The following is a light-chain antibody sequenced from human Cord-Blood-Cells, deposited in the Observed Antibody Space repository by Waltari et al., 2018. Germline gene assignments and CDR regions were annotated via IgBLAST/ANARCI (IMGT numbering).Light chain of an antibody. CDR2: DAS. Sequence: DIQMTQSPSTLSASVGDRVTITCRASQSISSWLAWYQQQTGKAPKLLIYDASSLESGVPSRFSGSGSGTEFTLTISSLQPDDFATYYCQQYNSYLWTFGQGTKVEIK. J-gene: IGKJ1*01. CDR1: QSISSW. CDR3: QQYNSYLWT. V-gene: IGKV1-5*01.